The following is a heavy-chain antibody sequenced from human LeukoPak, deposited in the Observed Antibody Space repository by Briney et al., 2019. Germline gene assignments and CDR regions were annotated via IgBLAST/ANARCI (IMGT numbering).Heavy chain of an antibody. D-gene: IGHD3-3*01. Sequence: GGSLRLSCAASGFTFSSYDMSWVRQAPGKGLEWVSASGGDGGSTYADSVKGRFTISRDNSKNTLYLQMNSLRAEDTAVYYCAKAGDATIFGVVNSNWGQGTLVTVSS. CDR1: GFTFSSYD. J-gene: IGHJ4*02. V-gene: IGHV3-23*01. CDR2: SGGDGGST. CDR3: AKAGDATIFGVVNSN.